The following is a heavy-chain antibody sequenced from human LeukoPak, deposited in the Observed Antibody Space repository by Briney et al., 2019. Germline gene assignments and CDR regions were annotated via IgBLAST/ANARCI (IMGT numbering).Heavy chain of an antibody. V-gene: IGHV3-48*03. CDR2: ISSSGSTI. CDR3: ATSSSSVGDYYYYMDV. J-gene: IGHJ6*03. CDR1: GFTFSSYE. D-gene: IGHD6-6*01. Sequence: GGSLRLSCAASGFTFSSYEMNWVRQAPGKGLEWVSYISSSGSTIYYADSVKGRFAISRDNAKNSLYLQMNSLRAEDTAVYYCATSSSSVGDYYYYMDVWGKGTTVTVSS.